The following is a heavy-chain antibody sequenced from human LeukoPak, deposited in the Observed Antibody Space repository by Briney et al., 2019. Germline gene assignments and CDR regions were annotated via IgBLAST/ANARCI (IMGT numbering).Heavy chain of an antibody. Sequence: SVKGRFTISRDHSNNTLYLEMNSQRAEDTAVYYCAKNGPDYIWLSYLDYWGQGTLVTGSS. J-gene: IGHJ4*02. V-gene: IGHV3-30*02. D-gene: IGHD3-16*01. CDR3: AKNGPDYIWLSYLDY.